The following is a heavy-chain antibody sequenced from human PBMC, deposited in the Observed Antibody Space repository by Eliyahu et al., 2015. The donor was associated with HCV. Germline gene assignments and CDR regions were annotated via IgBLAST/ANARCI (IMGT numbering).Heavy chain of an antibody. CDR2: IRSKNYGGTA. CDR1: GFXFXVXA. D-gene: IGHD5-24*01. Sequence: EVQLVESGGGVVQPGRSLXXACSXSGFXFXVXAMNWVRQAPGKGLEWXGFIRSKNYGGTAEYAASVKDRFIISRDDSKSFVYLQMNSLRTEVTAVYYCARDVDEMGVLGYWGRGTLVSVSA. CDR3: ARDVDEMGVLGY. J-gene: IGHJ4*02. V-gene: IGHV3-49*04.